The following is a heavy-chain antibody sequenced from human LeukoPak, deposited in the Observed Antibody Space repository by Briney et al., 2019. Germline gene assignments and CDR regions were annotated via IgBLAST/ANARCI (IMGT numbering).Heavy chain of an antibody. CDR1: GGSISSNSYY. CDR2: IFCSGSN. V-gene: IGHV4-39*01. CDR3: ARHRPITMVRGGWFDP. D-gene: IGHD3-10*01. J-gene: IGHJ5*02. Sequence: PSETLSLTCSVSGGSISSNSYYWGWIRQPPGKGLEWIGSIFCSGSNYYNPSLKSRVTISVDTSRDQFSLKLRSVTAADTAVYYCARHRPITMVRGGWFDPWGQGTLVTVSS.